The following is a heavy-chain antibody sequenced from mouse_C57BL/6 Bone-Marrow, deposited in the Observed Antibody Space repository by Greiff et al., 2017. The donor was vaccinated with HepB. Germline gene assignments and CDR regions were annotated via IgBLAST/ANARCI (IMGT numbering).Heavy chain of an antibody. CDR1: GYSITSDY. V-gene: IGHV3-8*01. D-gene: IGHD1-1*01. J-gene: IGHJ4*01. Sequence: EVQRVESGPGLAKPSQTLSLTCSVTGYSITSDYWNWIRKFPGNKLEYMGYISYSGSTYYNPSLKSRISITRDTSKNQYYLQLNSVTTEDTATYYCARSYYYGSSYVGAMDYWGQGTSVTVSS. CDR3: ARSYYYGSSYVGAMDY. CDR2: ISYSGST.